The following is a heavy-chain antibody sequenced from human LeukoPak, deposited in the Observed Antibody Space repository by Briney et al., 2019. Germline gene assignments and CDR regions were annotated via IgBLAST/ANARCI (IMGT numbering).Heavy chain of an antibody. J-gene: IGHJ4*02. D-gene: IGHD3-22*01. CDR1: GFTFSSYW. CDR2: INSDGSST. CDR3: AREGGYSHAFDY. Sequence: GGSLRLSCAASGFTFSSYWMYWVRQAPGKGLVWVSRINSDGSSTSHADSVKGRFTISRDNAKNTLYLQTNSLRAEDTAVYYCAREGGYSHAFDYWGQGTLVTVSS. V-gene: IGHV3-74*01.